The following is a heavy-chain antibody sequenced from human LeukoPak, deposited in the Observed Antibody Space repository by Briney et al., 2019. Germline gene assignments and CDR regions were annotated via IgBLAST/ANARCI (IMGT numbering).Heavy chain of an antibody. Sequence: PGGSLRLSCAASGFIVSDYYMSWIRQAPGKGLEWVSYISSSGTAISYADSVKGRFTISRDNAKNSVYLLMNSLRAEDTAVYYCASEPAPYSDYYSDYWGQGSLVSVSS. CDR2: ISSSGTAI. CDR1: GFIVSDYY. CDR3: ASEPAPYSDYYSDY. D-gene: IGHD4-11*01. V-gene: IGHV3-11*01. J-gene: IGHJ4*02.